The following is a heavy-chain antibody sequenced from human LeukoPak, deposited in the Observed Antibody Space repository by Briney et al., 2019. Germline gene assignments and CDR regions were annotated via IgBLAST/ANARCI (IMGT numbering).Heavy chain of an antibody. CDR3: AKDDAWLRFGE. V-gene: IGHV3-23*01. D-gene: IGHD3-10*01. CDR1: GFTFSSFG. J-gene: IGHJ4*02. CDR2: ISPSGDIT. Sequence: GGSLRLSCAASGFTFSSFGMNWVRQAPGKGLEWVSGISPSGDITYYADSVKGRFTISRDNSKNTLYLEVISLTAEDTAVYYCAKDDAWLRFGEWSQGTLVTVSS.